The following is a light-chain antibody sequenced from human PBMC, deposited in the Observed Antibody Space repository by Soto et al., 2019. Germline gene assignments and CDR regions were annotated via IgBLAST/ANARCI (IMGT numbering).Light chain of an antibody. V-gene: IGLV1-47*01. J-gene: IGLJ1*01. CDR2: RNN. CDR1: SSNIGNNY. CDR3: AAWDDTVRSYV. Sequence: QSVLTQPPSVSGTPGQRVTISCSGGSSNIGNNYVHWFQQLPGTAPKVLSNRNNQRPSGVPDRFSGSKSGTSASLAISGLRYEDEAEYYCAAWDDTVRSYVFGTGTKLTVL.